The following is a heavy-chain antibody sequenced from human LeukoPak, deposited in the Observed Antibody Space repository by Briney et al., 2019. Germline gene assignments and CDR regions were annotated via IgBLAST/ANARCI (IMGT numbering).Heavy chain of an antibody. CDR2: ISAYNGNT. CDR1: GYTFTSYG. J-gene: IGHJ5*02. D-gene: IGHD2-21*02. V-gene: IGHV1-18*01. Sequence: ASVKVSRKASGYTFTSYGISWVRRAPGQGLEWMGWISAYNGNTNYAQKLQGRATMTTDTSTSTAYMELRSLRSDDTAVYYCARCDRLSNCGGDCYSDWFDPWGQGTLVTVSS. CDR3: ARCDRLSNCGGDCYSDWFDP.